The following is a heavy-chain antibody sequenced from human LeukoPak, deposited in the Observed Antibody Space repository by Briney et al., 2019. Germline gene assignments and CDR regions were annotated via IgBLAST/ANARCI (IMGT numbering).Heavy chain of an antibody. V-gene: IGHV3-23*01. CDR2: ISGSGSKT. CDR1: GFTFTSHW. CDR3: AKDPLDY. Sequence: PGGSLRLSCAASGFTFTSHWMTWVRQAPGKGLEWVSGISGSGSKTYNADYVKGRFTISRDNSKNTLYLQMNSLRAEDTAIYYCAKDPLDYWGQGTLVTVSP. J-gene: IGHJ4*02.